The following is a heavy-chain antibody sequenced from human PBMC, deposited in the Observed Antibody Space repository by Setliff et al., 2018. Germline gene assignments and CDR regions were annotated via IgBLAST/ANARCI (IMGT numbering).Heavy chain of an antibody. Sequence: ASVKVSCKASGGTFSSYAISWVRQAPGQGLEWMGRIIPLFETTNYVEKFQGRVTITADKSTSTAYMELSRLTSEDTAVYYCALEYSNSSPTVYYYMDVWGKGTTVTVSS. D-gene: IGHD6-6*01. CDR3: ALEYSNSSPTVYYYMDV. J-gene: IGHJ6*03. V-gene: IGHV1-69*06. CDR2: IIPLFETT. CDR1: GGTFSSYA.